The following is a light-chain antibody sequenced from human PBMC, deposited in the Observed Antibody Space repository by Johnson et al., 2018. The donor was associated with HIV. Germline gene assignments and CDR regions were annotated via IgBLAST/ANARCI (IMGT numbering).Light chain of an antibody. J-gene: IGLJ1*01. CDR2: ENN. Sequence: QSVLTQPPSVSAAPGQKVTISCSGSSSNIGNNYVSWYQQLPGTAPKLLIYENNKRPSGIPDRFSGSKSGTSATLGITGLQTGDAADYDCGTWDSSLSAGVCGSGTKVTVL. CDR3: GTWDSSLSAGV. CDR1: SSNIGNNY. V-gene: IGLV1-51*02.